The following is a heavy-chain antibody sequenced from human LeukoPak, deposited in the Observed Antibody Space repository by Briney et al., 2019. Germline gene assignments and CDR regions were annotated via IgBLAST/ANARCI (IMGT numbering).Heavy chain of an antibody. Sequence: GGSLRLSCKASGFTFSNYTMNWVRQAPGKGLEWVSSITSVSSYKYYADSVKGRFTISRDNAKNSLFLQMNSLRAEDTAIYYCARDPTADDYWGQGTLVTVSS. CDR2: ITSVSSYK. CDR3: ARDPTADDY. CDR1: GFTFSNYT. V-gene: IGHV3-21*01. J-gene: IGHJ4*02. D-gene: IGHD2-2*01.